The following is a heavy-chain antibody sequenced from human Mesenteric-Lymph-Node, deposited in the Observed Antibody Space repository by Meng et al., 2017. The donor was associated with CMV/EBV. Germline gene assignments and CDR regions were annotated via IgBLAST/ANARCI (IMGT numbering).Heavy chain of an antibody. V-gene: IGHV1-2*02. CDR2: INPNSGGT. J-gene: IGHJ6*02. CDR1: GYTFTGYY. CDR3: ARDRPSTLLWFGELLGGYYYGMDV. D-gene: IGHD3-10*01. Sequence: ASVKVSCKASGYTFTGYYMHWVRQAPGQGLEWMGWINPNSGGTNYAQKFQGRVTMTRDTSISTAYMELSRLRSDDTAVYYCARDRPSTLLWFGELLGGYYYGMDVWGQGTTVTVSS.